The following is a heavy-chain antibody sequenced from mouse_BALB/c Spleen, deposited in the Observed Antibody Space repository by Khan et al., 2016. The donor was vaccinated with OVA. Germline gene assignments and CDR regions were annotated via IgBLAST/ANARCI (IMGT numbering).Heavy chain of an antibody. J-gene: IGHJ3*01. CDR2: INYSGST. CDR3: ARGRAY. Sequence: VQLQQSGPGLVKPSQSLSLTCTVTGYSLTSNYAWNWIRQFPGNKLEWMGYINYSGSTSYTPSLKSRISITRDTSKNQFFLQLNSVTTEDTATYFGARGRAYWGQGTLVTVSA. CDR1: GYSLTSNYA. V-gene: IGHV3-2*02. D-gene: IGHD3-3*01.